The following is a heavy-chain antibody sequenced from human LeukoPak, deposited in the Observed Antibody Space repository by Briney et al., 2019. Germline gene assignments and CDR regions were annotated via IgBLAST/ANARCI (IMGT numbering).Heavy chain of an antibody. Sequence: GGSLRLSCAASGFTFNYAWMSWVRQVPGKGLEWVGQTVSEIDGGTTDYATPVKGRFTISRDDSKSTLYLQMNRLKIEDTAVYYCTTDEDWNYARKDVWGQGATVIVSS. CDR1: GFTFNYAW. V-gene: IGHV3-15*04. CDR2: TVSEIDGGTT. J-gene: IGHJ6*02. CDR3: TTDEDWNYARKDV. D-gene: IGHD1-7*01.